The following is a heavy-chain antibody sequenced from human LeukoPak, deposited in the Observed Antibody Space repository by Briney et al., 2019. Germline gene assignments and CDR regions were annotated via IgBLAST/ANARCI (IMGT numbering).Heavy chain of an antibody. CDR1: GFTFSSYW. V-gene: IGHV3-7*01. Sequence: TGGSLRLSCAASGFTFSSYWMSWVRQAPGKGLEWVANIKQDGSEKYYVDSVKGRFTISRDNAKNSLYLQMNSLRAEDTAVYYCARVLLVDSGYDVGAFDIWGQGTMVTVSS. CDR3: ARVLLVDSGYDVGAFDI. CDR2: IKQDGSEK. D-gene: IGHD5-12*01. J-gene: IGHJ3*02.